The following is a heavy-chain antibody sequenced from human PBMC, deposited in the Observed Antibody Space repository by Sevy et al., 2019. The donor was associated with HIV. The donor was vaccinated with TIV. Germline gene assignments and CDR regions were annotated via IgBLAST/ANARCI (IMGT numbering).Heavy chain of an antibody. D-gene: IGHD3-22*01. Sequence: ASVKVSCKASGYTFTSYDINWVRQATGQGLEWMGWMNPNSGNTGYAQKFQGRVTMTRNTSISTAYMELSSLRSEDTAIYYCARYYYDSSGYHDYSGMDVWGQGTTVTVSS. CDR2: MNPNSGNT. V-gene: IGHV1-8*01. CDR1: GYTFTSYD. J-gene: IGHJ6*02. CDR3: ARYYYDSSGYHDYSGMDV.